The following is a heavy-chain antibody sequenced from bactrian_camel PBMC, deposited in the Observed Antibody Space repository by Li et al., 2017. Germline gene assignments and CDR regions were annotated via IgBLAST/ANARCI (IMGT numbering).Heavy chain of an antibody. Sequence: HVQLVESGGTSVQAGGSLRLSCAASGNRYSSYCMGWFRQVPGKERERVVIIGPHGATTYDDSVEGRFTITNDIGKNTLFLQMNALEPEDSAVYYCAAAPLSGLCSSWHAVYDYWGQGTQVTVS. CDR2: IGPHGATT. V-gene: IGHV3-3*01. D-gene: IGHD6*01. CDR3: AAAPLSGLCSSWHAVYDY. CDR1: GNRYSSYC. J-gene: IGHJ4*01.